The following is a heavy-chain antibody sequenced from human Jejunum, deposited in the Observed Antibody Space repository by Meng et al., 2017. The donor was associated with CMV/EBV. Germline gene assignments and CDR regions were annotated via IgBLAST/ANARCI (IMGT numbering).Heavy chain of an antibody. V-gene: IGHV3-30*02. Sequence: RRHGMHWVRQAPGRGLEWVAFIHYDGSNKYYADSVKGRFTISRDNSKNTLYLQMNSLRAEDTAVYYCVRDRSKETSGYYYGYFDYWGQGTLGTVSS. CDR3: VRDRSKETSGYYYGYFDY. CDR1: RRHG. D-gene: IGHD3-22*01. J-gene: IGHJ4*02. CDR2: IHYDGSNK.